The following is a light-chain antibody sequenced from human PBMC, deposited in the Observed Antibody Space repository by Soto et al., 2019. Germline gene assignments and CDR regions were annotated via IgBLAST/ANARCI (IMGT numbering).Light chain of an antibody. J-gene: IGLJ1*01. V-gene: IGLV2-14*03. CDR2: EVT. CDR3: SSYTTSSTVV. Sequence: QSVLTQPVSVSGSPGQSITISCTGSSXDIGDYDYVSWYQQHPGKAPKVMIYEVTSRPSGVSNRFSGSKSGNTASLTISGLQPEDEAEYYCSSYTTSSTVVFGTGTKVILL. CDR1: SXDIGDYDY.